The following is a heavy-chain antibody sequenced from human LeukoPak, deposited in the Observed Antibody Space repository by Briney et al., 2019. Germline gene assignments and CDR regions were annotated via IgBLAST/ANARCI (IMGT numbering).Heavy chain of an antibody. Sequence: PSETLSLTCTVSGGSISSSSYYWGWIRQPPGKGLGWIGSIYHSGSTYYNPSLKSRVTISVDTSKNQFSLKLSSVTAADTAVYYCARSPGSVGERWDYWGQGTLVTVSS. V-gene: IGHV4-39*07. J-gene: IGHJ4*02. CDR3: ARSPGSVGERWDY. CDR2: IYHSGST. CDR1: GGSISSSSYY. D-gene: IGHD3-16*01.